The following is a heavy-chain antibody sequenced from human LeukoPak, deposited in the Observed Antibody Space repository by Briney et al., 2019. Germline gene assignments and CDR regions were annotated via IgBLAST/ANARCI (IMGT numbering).Heavy chain of an antibody. V-gene: IGHV3-30*18. CDR2: ISYDGNNK. D-gene: IGHD6-13*01. J-gene: IGHJ4*02. CDR3: AKDGASGISSAGTPFDY. CDR1: GFTFSSYG. Sequence: GGSLRLSCAASGFTFSSYGMHWVRQAPGKGLEWVAVISYDGNNKYYADSVKGRITISRDNSKNTLYLQMNSLRTEDTALYYCAKDGASGISSAGTPFDYWGQGILVTVSS.